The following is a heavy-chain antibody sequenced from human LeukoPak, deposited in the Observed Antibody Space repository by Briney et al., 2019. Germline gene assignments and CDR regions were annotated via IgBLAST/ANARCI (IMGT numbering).Heavy chain of an antibody. D-gene: IGHD2-21*01. V-gene: IGHV3-30*02. J-gene: IGHJ4*02. CDR1: GFTFSSYG. CDR3: AKDVNAYCSGDCSDY. CDR2: IRYDGSNK. Sequence: GGSLRLSCAASGFTFSSYGMHWVRQAPGKGLEWVAFIRYDGSNKYYADSVKGRFTISRDNSKNTLYLQMNSLRAEDTAVYYCAKDVNAYCSGDCSDYWGQGTLVAVSS.